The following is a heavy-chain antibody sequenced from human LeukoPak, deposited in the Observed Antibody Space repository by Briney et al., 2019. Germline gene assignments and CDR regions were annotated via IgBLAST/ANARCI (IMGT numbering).Heavy chain of an antibody. J-gene: IGHJ4*02. CDR1: GFAFSSYA. Sequence: GGSLRLSCAVSGFAFSSYAFHWVRQAPGKGLEWVALISSDGISKSYSDSVKGRFTISRDNSKNTLDLQMNSLRAEDTAVYYCARRGHGYGSPFDYWGQGTLVTVSS. V-gene: IGHV3-30*14. CDR3: ARRGHGYGSPFDY. D-gene: IGHD5-18*01. CDR2: ISSDGISK.